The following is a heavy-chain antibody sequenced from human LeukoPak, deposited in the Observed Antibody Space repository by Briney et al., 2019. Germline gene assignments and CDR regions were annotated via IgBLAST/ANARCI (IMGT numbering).Heavy chain of an antibody. CDR1: GGSISSSSYY. D-gene: IGHD2-15*01. CDR3: ARVRRGYCSGGSCYRGYFDY. J-gene: IGHJ4*02. CDR2: IYYSGST. Sequence: SETLSLTCTVSGGSISSSSYYWGWIRQPPGKGLEWIGSIYYSGSTYYNPSLKSRVTISVDTSKNQFSLKLSSVTAADTAVYYCARVRRGYCSGGSCYRGYFDYWGQGTLVTVSS. V-gene: IGHV4-39*07.